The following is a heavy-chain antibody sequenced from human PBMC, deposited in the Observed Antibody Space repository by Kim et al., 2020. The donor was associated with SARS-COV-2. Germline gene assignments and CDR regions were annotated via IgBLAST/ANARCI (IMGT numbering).Heavy chain of an antibody. V-gene: IGHV3-21*01. CDR1: GFTFSSYS. D-gene: IGHD2-21*02. CDR2: ISSSSYI. Sequence: GESLRLSCAASGFTFSSYSMNWVRQAPGKGLEWVSSISSSSYIYYADSVKGRFTISRDNAKNSLYLQMNSLRAEDTAVYYCARDPSYCGSDCYSNYYGMD. J-gene: IGHJ6*01. CDR3: ARDPSYCGSDCYSNYYGMD.